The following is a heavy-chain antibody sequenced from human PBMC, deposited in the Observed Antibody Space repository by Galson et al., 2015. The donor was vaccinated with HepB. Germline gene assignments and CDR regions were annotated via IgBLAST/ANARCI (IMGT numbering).Heavy chain of an antibody. J-gene: IGHJ4*02. CDR2: TYYGGST. D-gene: IGHD4-17*01. Sequence: SLRLSCAVSGFTVSDTHMTWVRQAPGKGLEWVSVTYYGGSTYYGDSVKGRFTTSRDNSENMLYLQMNSLRAEDTAVYYCARDGGGLHGDYHYWGQGVLVTVSS. V-gene: IGHV3-53*01. CDR3: ARDGGGLHGDYHY. CDR1: GFTVSDTH.